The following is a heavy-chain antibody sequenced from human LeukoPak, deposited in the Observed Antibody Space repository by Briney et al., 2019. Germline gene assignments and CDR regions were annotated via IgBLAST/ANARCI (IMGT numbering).Heavy chain of an antibody. CDR2: ISAYNGNT. D-gene: IGHD3-22*01. J-gene: IGHJ4*02. CDR1: GYTFTSYG. V-gene: IGHV1-18*01. CDR3: ARDLVSPNYYDSSGYYPNFDC. Sequence: ASVKVSCKASGYTFTSYGISWVRQAPGQGLEWMGWISAYNGNTNYAQKLQGRVTMTTETPTSTSYMELRSLRSDDTAVYYCARDLVSPNYYDSSGYYPNFDCWGQGTLVTVSS.